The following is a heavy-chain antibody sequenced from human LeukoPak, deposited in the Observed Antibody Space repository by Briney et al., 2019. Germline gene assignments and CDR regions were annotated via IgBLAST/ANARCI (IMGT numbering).Heavy chain of an antibody. D-gene: IGHD5-12*01. CDR2: INTDGSST. CDR3: ARAENRGYDYGGPDY. J-gene: IGHJ4*02. Sequence: GGSLRLSCAASGFTFSSYWMHWVRQAPGKGLVWVSRINTDGSSTSYADSVKGRFTISRDNAKNTLYLQMNSLRAEDTAVYYCARAENRGYDYGGPDYWGQGTLVTVSS. CDR1: GFTFSSYW. V-gene: IGHV3-74*01.